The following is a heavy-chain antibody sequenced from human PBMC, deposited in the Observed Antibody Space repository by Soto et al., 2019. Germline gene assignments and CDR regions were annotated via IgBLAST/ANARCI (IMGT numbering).Heavy chain of an antibody. CDR2: IYPGDSDT. D-gene: IGHD3-3*01. CDR1: GYSFSNYW. CDR3: ARHLRSDGYYYMDV. Sequence: PGESLKISCLGSGYSFSNYWIGWVRQMPGKGLQWMGIIYPGDSDTIYSPSLQGQVTISADKSVSTAYLQWSSLKASDSAIYYCARHLRSDGYYYMDVWGNGTTVTVSS. J-gene: IGHJ6*03. V-gene: IGHV5-51*01.